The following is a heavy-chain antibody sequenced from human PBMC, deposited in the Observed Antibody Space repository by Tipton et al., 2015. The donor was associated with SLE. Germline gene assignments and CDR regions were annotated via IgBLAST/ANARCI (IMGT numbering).Heavy chain of an antibody. V-gene: IGHV3-64*02. CDR2: ISSHGDTT. D-gene: IGHD6-19*01. CDR3: TRGLGTAVAGGLDWYFDL. J-gene: IGHJ2*01. Sequence: GSLRLSCAASGFTFSAYAMHWVRQAPGKGLEYVSAISSHGDTTYYADSVQGRFTISRDNSKNTLYLQMNSLSAEDTAVLYCTRGLGTAVAGGLDWYFDLWGRGTLVTVSS. CDR1: GFTFSAYA.